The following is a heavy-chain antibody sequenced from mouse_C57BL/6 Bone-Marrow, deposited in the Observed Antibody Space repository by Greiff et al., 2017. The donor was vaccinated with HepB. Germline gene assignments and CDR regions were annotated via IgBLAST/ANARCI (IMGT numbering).Heavy chain of an antibody. CDR1: GFSLTSYG. D-gene: IGHD2-4*01. Sequence: VKVVESGPGLVQPSQSLSITCTVSGFSLTSYGVHWVRQSPGKGLEWLGVIWSGGSTDYNAAFISRLSISKDNSKSQVFFKMNSLQADDTAIYYCASLYYDYDGFAYWGQGTLVTVSA. J-gene: IGHJ3*01. CDR3: ASLYYDYDGFAY. V-gene: IGHV2-2*01. CDR2: IWSGGST.